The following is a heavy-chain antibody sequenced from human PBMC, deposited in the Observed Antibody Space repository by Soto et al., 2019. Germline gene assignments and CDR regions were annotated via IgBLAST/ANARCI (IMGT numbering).Heavy chain of an antibody. V-gene: IGHV3-48*04. J-gene: IGHJ4*02. CDR3: ARDKDWAFDY. CDR1: GFHFSGYS. Sequence: GGSLRLSSASSGFHFSGYSLVWVRQAPGKGLEWVSYIFATSTTIYYADSVKGRFTVSRDNAQNSLFLLMNSLRAEDTAVYYCARDKDWAFDYWGQGTLVTVSS. D-gene: IGHD3-9*01. CDR2: IFATSTTI.